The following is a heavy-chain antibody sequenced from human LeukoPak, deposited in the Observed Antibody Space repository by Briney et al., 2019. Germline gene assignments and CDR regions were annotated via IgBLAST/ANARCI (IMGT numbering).Heavy chain of an antibody. CDR1: GYSISSGYY. V-gene: IGHV4-38-2*02. CDR3: ARDGSGTGWYYFDY. D-gene: IGHD6-19*01. Sequence: SETLSHTCTVSGYSISSGYYWGWIRQPPGKGLEWIGYIHYSGSTNSIPSLKSRVTISVDTSKNQFSLKLSSVTAADTAVYYCARDGSGTGWYYFDYWGQGTLVTVSS. J-gene: IGHJ4*02. CDR2: IHYSGST.